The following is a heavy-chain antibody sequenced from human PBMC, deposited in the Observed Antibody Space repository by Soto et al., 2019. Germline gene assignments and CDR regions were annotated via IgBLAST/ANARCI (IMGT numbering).Heavy chain of an antibody. CDR3: ARSLGSAAGWSFDD. V-gene: IGHV4-4*07. Sequence: SETLSLTCTVSGGSMSDYFWTWIRRPAGKRLEWIGRKSISGSTDYNPSLKGRASMSVDTSKNQFSLRLISVTTADTALYYCARSLGSAAGWSFDDWGQGILDTVSS. CDR2: KSISGST. J-gene: IGHJ4*02. CDR1: GGSMSDYF. D-gene: IGHD3-16*01.